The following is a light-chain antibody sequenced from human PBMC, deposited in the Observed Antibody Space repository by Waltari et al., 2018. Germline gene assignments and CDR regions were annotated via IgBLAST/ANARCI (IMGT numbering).Light chain of an antibody. CDR1: DSDVGAYDF. CDR2: EVS. Sequence: QPASVSGSPGQSITISCSGTDSDVGAYDFVSWYQQHPGKAPHLIIYEVSNRPSGISNRFSASKSGNTASLTISVLQAEDEADYYCSSYTTSSAPGVFGTGTRVTVL. J-gene: IGLJ1*01. V-gene: IGLV2-14*01. CDR3: SSYTTSSAPGV.